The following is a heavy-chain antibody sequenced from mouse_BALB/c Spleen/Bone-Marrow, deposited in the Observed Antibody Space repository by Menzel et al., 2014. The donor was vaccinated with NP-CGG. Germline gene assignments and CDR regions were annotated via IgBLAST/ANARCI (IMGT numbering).Heavy chain of an antibody. Sequence: GQLQQSGLELARAGVSVKLLRKGSAYTFTDYAMHWVKQSPASSLERIGVISTYSGNPNYNPKFKGKSTMTVDKSSSTAYMELSRLTSEDSSIYYCAKGGYGNWNYAMDYWGQGTSVTVSS. D-gene: IGHD2-1*01. CDR3: AKGGYGNWNYAMDY. CDR2: ISTYSGNP. CDR1: AYTFTDYA. V-gene: IGHV1-67*01. J-gene: IGHJ4*01.